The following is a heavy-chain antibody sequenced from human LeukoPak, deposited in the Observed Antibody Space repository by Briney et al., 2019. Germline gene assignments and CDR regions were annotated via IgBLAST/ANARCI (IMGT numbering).Heavy chain of an antibody. V-gene: IGHV3-7*03. D-gene: IGHD3-22*01. CDR2: IKQDGSKK. CDR3: ARVYYDSSPDY. J-gene: IGHJ4*02. CDR1: GFPFSSYW. Sequence: GGSLRLSCVASGFPFSSYWMTWVRQAPGKGLEWVANIKQDGSKKSYVDSVKGRFTISRDNAKNSLYLQMNSLRAEDTAVYYCARVYYDSSPDYWGQGTLVTVSS.